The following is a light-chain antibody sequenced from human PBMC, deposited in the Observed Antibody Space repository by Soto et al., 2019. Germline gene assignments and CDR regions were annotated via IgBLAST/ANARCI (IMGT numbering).Light chain of an antibody. CDR3: QKYDSAPHT. CDR2: AAF. J-gene: IGKJ4*01. CDR1: QDINNF. Sequence: DIQMTQSPPSLSASVGDRVTITCRASQDINNFLAWYQQKPGKVPKLLIYAAFTLQSGVPSRFSGSRSGTDFTLTISSLQPEDVATYYCQKYDSAPHTFGGGTKVDIK. V-gene: IGKV1-27*01.